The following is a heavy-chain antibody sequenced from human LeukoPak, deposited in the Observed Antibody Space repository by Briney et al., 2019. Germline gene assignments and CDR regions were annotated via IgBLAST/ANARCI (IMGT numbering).Heavy chain of an antibody. J-gene: IGHJ4*02. D-gene: IGHD3-10*01. CDR2: ISGSGGTT. V-gene: IGHV3-23*01. CDR3: ATRITMVRGVTGPIFDY. Sequence: GGSLRLSCAASGFTFSSYAMSWVRQAPGKGLEWVSAISGSGGTTYYADSVKGRFTISRDNSKNTLYLQMNSLRAEDTAIYYGATRITMVRGVTGPIFDYWGQGALVTVSS. CDR1: GFTFSSYA.